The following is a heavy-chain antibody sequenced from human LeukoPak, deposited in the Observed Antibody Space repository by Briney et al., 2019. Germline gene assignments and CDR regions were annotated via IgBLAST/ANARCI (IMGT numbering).Heavy chain of an antibody. J-gene: IGHJ4*02. CDR3: ARDSSGYSNFDY. D-gene: IGHD3-22*01. V-gene: IGHV1-69*04. Sequence: ASVKVSCKASGGTFSSYAISWVRQAPGQGLEWMGRIIPILGIANYAQKFQGRVTITADKSTSTAYMELSSLRSEDTAVYYCARDSSGYSNFDYWGQGTLVTVSS. CDR1: GGTFSSYA. CDR2: IIPILGIA.